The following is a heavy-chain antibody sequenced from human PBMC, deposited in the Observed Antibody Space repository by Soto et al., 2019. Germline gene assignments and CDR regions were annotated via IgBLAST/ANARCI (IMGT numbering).Heavy chain of an antibody. D-gene: IGHD1-26*01. J-gene: IGHJ3*02. CDR1: GGSINSHY. Sequence: SETLSLTCTVSGGSINSHYWNWIRQPPGKGLEWIGYIYYNGDTNYNPSLKSRVTISGDTSMTQFSLKLSSVTAADTAVYYCARAGVGATRAAGKNAFDIWGQGTMVT. CDR3: ARAGVGATRAAGKNAFDI. CDR2: IYYNGDT. V-gene: IGHV4-59*08.